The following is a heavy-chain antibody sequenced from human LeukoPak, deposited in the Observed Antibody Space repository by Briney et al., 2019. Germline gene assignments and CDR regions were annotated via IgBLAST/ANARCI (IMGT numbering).Heavy chain of an antibody. J-gene: IGHJ6*03. D-gene: IGHD3-22*01. CDR3: ARATYYYDSSARGVYYYYMDV. V-gene: IGHV1-69-2*01. Sequence: ATVKISCKVSGYTFTDYYMHWVQQAPGKGLEWMGLVDPEDGETIYAEKFQGRVTITADTSTDTAYMELSSLRSEDTAVYYCARATYYYDSSARGVYYYYMDVWGKGTTVTVSS. CDR2: VDPEDGET. CDR1: GYTFTDYY.